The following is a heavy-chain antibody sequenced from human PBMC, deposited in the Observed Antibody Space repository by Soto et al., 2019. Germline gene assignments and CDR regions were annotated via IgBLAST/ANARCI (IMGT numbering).Heavy chain of an antibody. J-gene: IGHJ4*02. CDR2: INSDGSST. CDR3: ARAPRYSSGWYFDY. Sequence: GGSLRLSCAASGFTFSSYWMHWVRQAPGKGLVWVSRINSDGSSTSYADSVKGRFTISRDNAKNTLYLQMNSLRAEDTAVYYCARAPRYSSGWYFDYWGQGTLVTVSS. CDR1: GFTFSSYW. V-gene: IGHV3-74*01. D-gene: IGHD6-19*01.